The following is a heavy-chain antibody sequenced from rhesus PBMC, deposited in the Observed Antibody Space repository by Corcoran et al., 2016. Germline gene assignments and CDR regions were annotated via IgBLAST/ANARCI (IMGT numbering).Heavy chain of an antibody. J-gene: IGHJ5-2*02. CDR3: ATRMTINAGEDV. V-gene: IGHV4S9*01. CDR2: INGKSPRN. Sequence: QVQLQESGPGLVKPSETLSLTCAVSGGSLTDILYWTLLSQSPGKGLEWIGNINGKSPRNYYKPYLKSRITMSKDTSKNQFVRRLESGTAADTAGYYCATRMTINAGEDVWGRGLLVTVFS. CDR1: GGSLTDILY. D-gene: IGHD3-9*01.